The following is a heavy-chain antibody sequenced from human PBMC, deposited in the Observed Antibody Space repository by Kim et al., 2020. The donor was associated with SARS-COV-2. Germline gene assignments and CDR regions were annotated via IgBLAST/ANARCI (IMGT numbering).Heavy chain of an antibody. CDR1: GGSISSYY. V-gene: IGHV4-4*07. Sequence: SETLSLTCTVSGGSISSYYWSWIRQPAGKGLEWIGRIYTSGSTNYNPSLKSRVTMSVDTSKNQFSLKLSSVTAADTAVYYCARVDSSGYYNDAFDIWGQGTMVTVSS. CDR3: ARVDSSGYYNDAFDI. CDR2: IYTSGST. J-gene: IGHJ3*02. D-gene: IGHD3-22*01.